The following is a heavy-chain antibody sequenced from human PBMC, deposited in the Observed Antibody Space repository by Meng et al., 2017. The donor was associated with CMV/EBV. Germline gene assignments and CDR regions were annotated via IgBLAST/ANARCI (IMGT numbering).Heavy chain of an antibody. V-gene: IGHV3-23*01. CDR2: ISGSGGST. D-gene: IGHD3-3*01. Sequence: GESLKISCAASGFTFSSYAMSWVRQAPGEGLEWVSAISGSGGSTYYADSVKGRFTISRDNSKNTLYLQMNSLRAEDTAVYYCAKCHRRGILEWLSRYYYGMDVWGQGTTVTVSS. J-gene: IGHJ6*02. CDR1: GFTFSSYA. CDR3: AKCHRRGILEWLSRYYYGMDV.